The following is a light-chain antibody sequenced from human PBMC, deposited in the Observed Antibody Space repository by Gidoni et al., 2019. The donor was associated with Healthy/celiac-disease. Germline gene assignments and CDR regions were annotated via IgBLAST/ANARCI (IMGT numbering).Light chain of an antibody. CDR2: GAS. Sequence: EIVMTQSPATLSVSPVERATLSCRASQRVSSNLAWYQQQPGQAPRLLIYGASTRATGIPARFSGSGSGTEFTLTISSLQSEDFAVYYCQQYNNWPPGTFGQGTKVEIK. CDR1: QRVSSN. V-gene: IGKV3-15*01. J-gene: IGKJ1*01. CDR3: QQYNNWPPGT.